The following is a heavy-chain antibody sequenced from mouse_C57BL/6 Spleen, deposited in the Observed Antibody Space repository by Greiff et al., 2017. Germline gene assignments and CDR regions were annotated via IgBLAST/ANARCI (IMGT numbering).Heavy chain of an antibody. Sequence: EVKVVESGGGLVQPGGSLSLSCAASGFTFTDYYMSWVRQPPGQALEWLGFIRNKANGYTTEYSASVKGRFTISRDNSQSILYLQMNALRAEDSATYYCARYDYPSFAYWGQGTLVTVSA. D-gene: IGHD1-1*02. CDR3: ARYDYPSFAY. J-gene: IGHJ3*01. CDR1: GFTFTDYY. CDR2: IRNKANGYTT. V-gene: IGHV7-3*01.